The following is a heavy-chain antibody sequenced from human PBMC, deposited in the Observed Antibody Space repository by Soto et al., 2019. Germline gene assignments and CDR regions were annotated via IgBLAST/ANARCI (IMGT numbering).Heavy chain of an antibody. J-gene: IGHJ4*02. D-gene: IGHD3-9*01. V-gene: IGHV3-53*01. Sequence: GGSLRLSCAASGFSVTDHYMTWVRQAPGKGLEWVSVLYTGGSAYYGDSVKGRFTISRDSSTNTLYLQMNSLKVGDTAFYFCARSFNDWTTYFDYWGQGTWSPSPQ. CDR1: GFSVTDHY. CDR2: LYTGGSA. CDR3: ARSFNDWTTYFDY.